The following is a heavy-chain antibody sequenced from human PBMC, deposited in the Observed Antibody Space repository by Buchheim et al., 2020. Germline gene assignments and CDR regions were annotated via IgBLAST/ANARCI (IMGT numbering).Heavy chain of an antibody. D-gene: IGHD2-2*01. CDR2: IWYDGSNK. Sequence: QVQLVESGGGVVQPGRSLRPSCAASGFTFSSYGMHWVRQAPGKGLEWVAVIWYDGSNKYYADSVKGRFTISRDNSKNTLYLQMNSLRAEDTAVYYCARDTTIVVVPAAKHYYYGMDVWGQGTT. CDR3: ARDTTIVVVPAAKHYYYGMDV. V-gene: IGHV3-33*01. CDR1: GFTFSSYG. J-gene: IGHJ6*02.